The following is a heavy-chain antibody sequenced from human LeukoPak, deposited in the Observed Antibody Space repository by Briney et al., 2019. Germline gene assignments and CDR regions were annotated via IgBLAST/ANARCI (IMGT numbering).Heavy chain of an antibody. CDR3: ARGYLQPLDS. CDR2: VYYSGST. V-gene: IGHV4-39*07. D-gene: IGHD4-11*01. J-gene: IGHJ4*02. CDR1: GGSVSTIDYD. Sequence: PSETLSLTCTVSGGSVSTIDYDWGWIRPPPGEGLGWIGSVYYSGSTYYNAPLKSRVTISVDTSKSQFSLKLSAVTAADAAMYYCARGYLQPLDSWGQGTLVTVSS.